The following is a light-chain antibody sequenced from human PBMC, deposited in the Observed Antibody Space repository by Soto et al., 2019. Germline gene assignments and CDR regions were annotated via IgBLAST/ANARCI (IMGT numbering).Light chain of an antibody. CDR3: QQYNNWPVLT. V-gene: IGKV3D-15*01. CDR2: GAS. CDR1: QSVSNN. Sequence: EIVMTQSPATLSVSPGERATLSCRASQSVSNNLAWYQQKPGQAPRLLIYGASTRATGIPARFSGSGSGTEFTLTISSLQSEDFAVYYCQQYNNWPVLTFGGGTKVEIK. J-gene: IGKJ4*01.